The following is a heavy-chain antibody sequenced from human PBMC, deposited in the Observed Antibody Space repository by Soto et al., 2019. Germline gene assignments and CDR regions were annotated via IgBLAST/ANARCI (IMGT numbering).Heavy chain of an antibody. CDR1: GGSVSSGSYY. V-gene: IGHV4-61*01. Sequence: PSETLSLTCTVSGGSVSSGSYYWSWIRQPPGKGLEWIGYIYYSGSTNYNPSLKSRVTTSVDTSKNQFSLKLSSVTAADTAVYYCARAPGEYYDFWSGYYTGHYFDYWGQGTLVTVSS. D-gene: IGHD3-3*01. J-gene: IGHJ4*02. CDR3: ARAPGEYYDFWSGYYTGHYFDY. CDR2: IYYSGST.